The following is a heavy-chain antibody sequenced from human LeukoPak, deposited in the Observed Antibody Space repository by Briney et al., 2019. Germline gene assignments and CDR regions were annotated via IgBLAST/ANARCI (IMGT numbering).Heavy chain of an antibody. CDR2: INHSGNA. Sequence: SETLSLTCAVSGGSFSGYYWTWIRQPPGKGLEWIGEINHSGNANYNPSLKSRVTISLDMSENHFSLKLSSVTVADTAVYYCARGGAVNGFDVWGQGTRVTVSS. D-gene: IGHD6-19*01. J-gene: IGHJ3*01. V-gene: IGHV4-34*01. CDR1: GGSFSGYY. CDR3: ARGGAVNGFDV.